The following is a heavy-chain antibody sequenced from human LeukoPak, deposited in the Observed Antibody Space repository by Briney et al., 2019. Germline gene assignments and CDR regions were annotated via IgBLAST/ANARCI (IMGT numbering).Heavy chain of an antibody. CDR1: GYTFTSYD. V-gene: IGHV1-8*01. CDR2: MNPNSGNT. CDR3: ARVVAQQWLGFDY. Sequence: ASVKVSCKASGYTFTSYDINWVRQATGQGLEWMGWMNPNSGNTGYSQKFQGRVTITRDTSASTAYMELSSLRSEDTAVYYCARVVAQQWLGFDYWGQGTLVTVSS. J-gene: IGHJ4*02. D-gene: IGHD6-19*01.